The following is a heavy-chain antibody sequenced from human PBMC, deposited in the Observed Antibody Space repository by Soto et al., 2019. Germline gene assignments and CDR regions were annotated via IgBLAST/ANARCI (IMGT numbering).Heavy chain of an antibody. CDR3: AGVRPGDNGYPFFDY. V-gene: IGHV3-30-3*01. CDR1: GFSFSTST. J-gene: IGHJ4*02. D-gene: IGHD3-22*01. CDR2: VSDYGSNA. Sequence: GGSLSLSCAASGFSFSTSTMHLVRLTAGKGLEWVALVSDYGSNADYSDSVQGRFTISRDNSKNTLFLQMDSLRPEDTAIYYCAGVRPGDNGYPFFDYWGPGTLVTVSS.